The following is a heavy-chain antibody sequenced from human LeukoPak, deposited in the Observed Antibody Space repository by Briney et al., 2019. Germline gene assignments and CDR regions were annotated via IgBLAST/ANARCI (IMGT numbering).Heavy chain of an antibody. Sequence: GVLRLSCAASGFTFSSYSMNWVRQAPGKGLEWVSYISSSSSTIYYADSVKGRFTISRDNAKNSLYLQMNSLRAEDTAVYYCARDLGIWSGSPHDYWGQGTLVTVSS. CDR1: GFTFSSYS. CDR2: ISSSSSTI. CDR3: ARDLGIWSGSPHDY. D-gene: IGHD3-3*01. J-gene: IGHJ4*02. V-gene: IGHV3-48*01.